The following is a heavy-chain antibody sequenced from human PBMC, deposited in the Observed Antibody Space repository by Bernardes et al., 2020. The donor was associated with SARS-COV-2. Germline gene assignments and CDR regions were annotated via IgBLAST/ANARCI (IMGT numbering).Heavy chain of an antibody. CDR2: MNPNSGNT. CDR3: ARGGADLSAAGNFDS. J-gene: IGHJ4*02. Sequence: ASVKVSCKASGYTFTHYDIHWVRQATGQGLEWMGWMNPNSGNTRYAQDFQGRVTMTRDTSTSTAYVEVSSLRSEDTAIYYCARGGADLSAAGNFDSWGQGALVTVSA. V-gene: IGHV1-8*01. D-gene: IGHD6-13*01. CDR1: GYTFTHYD.